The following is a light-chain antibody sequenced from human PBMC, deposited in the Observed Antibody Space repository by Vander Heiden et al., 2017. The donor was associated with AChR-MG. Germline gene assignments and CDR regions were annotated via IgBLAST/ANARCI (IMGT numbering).Light chain of an antibody. J-gene: IGLJ3*02. V-gene: IGLV1-44*01. CDR2: TNA. Sequence: QSVLTQPPSASGAHGQGVPIPCSGYSSNSGGNTANWYQQLPGTAPRLLLYTNAQRPSGVPDRFSGSKPGTSASLAISGLQSEDEADYYCAAWDASLNGPVFGGGTKLTVL. CDR3: AAWDASLNGPV. CDR1: SSNSGGNT.